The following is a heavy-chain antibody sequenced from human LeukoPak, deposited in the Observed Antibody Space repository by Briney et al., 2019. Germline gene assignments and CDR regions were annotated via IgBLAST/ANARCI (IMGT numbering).Heavy chain of an antibody. CDR2: IGENGAGT. CDR1: GFTFSNYA. J-gene: IGHJ6*02. D-gene: IGHD6-19*01. V-gene: IGHV3-23*01. Sequence: PGGSPRLSCAASGFTFSNYAMSWVRQAPGKGLEWVSAIGENGAGTYYADSVKGRFTISRDNAKNSLYLQMNSLRAEDTAVYYCARLLYSSGSYGMDVWGQGTTVTVSS. CDR3: ARLLYSSGSYGMDV.